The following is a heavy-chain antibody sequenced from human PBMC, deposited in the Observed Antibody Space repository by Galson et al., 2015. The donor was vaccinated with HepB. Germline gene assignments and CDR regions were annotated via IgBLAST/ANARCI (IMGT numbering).Heavy chain of an antibody. J-gene: IGHJ6*02. CDR2: ISYDGSNK. V-gene: IGHV3-30*18. CDR3: AKEGLAYCGGDCYSTNPAYYYYGMDV. D-gene: IGHD2-21*02. CDR1: GFTFSSYG. Sequence: SLRLSCAASGFTFSSYGMHWVRQAPGKGLEWVAVISYDGSNKYYADSVKGRFTISRDNSKNTLYLQMNSLRAEDTAEYYCAKEGLAYCGGDCYSTNPAYYYYGMDVWGQGTTVTVSS.